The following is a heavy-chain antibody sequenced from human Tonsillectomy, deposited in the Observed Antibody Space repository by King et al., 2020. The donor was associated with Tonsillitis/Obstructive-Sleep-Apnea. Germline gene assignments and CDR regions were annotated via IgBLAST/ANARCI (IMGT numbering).Heavy chain of an antibody. D-gene: IGHD4-17*01. CDR2: IRSKAYGGTT. Sequence: VQLVESGGGLVQPGRSLRLSCTASGFTFGDYAMSWVRQAPGKGLEWVGFIRSKAYGGTTEYAASVKGRFTISRDDSKSIAYLQMNSLKTEDTAVYYCTREDRPVYGRIDYWGQGTLVTVSS. CDR1: GFTFGDYA. CDR3: TREDRPVYGRIDY. J-gene: IGHJ4*02. V-gene: IGHV3-49*04.